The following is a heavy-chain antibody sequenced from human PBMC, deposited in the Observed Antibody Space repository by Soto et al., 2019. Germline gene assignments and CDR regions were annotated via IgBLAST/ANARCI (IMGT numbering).Heavy chain of an antibody. V-gene: IGHV4-61*01. CDR1: GGTLISGSYC. Sequence: SEALSHTCTFYGGTLISGSYCWSWIRPSPGQGLEWIGYIYYSGTTKYNPSLKSRVSISVDTSKNQFSLRLTSLSAADTAVYYCARDYYGSGSPRSPFFYWGQGNRVTGSS. CDR2: IYYSGTT. CDR3: ARDYYGSGSPRSPFFY. D-gene: IGHD3-10*01. J-gene: IGHJ4*02.